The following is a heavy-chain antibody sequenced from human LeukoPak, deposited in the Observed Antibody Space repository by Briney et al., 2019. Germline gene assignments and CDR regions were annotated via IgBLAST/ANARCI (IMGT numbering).Heavy chain of an antibody. CDR2: ISRNSGSI. J-gene: IGHJ4*02. V-gene: IGHV3-9*01. CDR3: AKGVGSSSWTSGAY. Sequence: PGGSLRLSCAASGFTFDDYAMNWVRQAPGKGLEWVSGISRNSGSIGYADSVKGRFTISRDNAKNSLYLQMNSLRAEDTALYYCAKGVGSSSWTSGAYWGQGTLVTVSS. D-gene: IGHD6-13*01. CDR1: GFTFDDYA.